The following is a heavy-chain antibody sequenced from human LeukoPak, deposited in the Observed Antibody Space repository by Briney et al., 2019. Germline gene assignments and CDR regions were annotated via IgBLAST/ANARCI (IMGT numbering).Heavy chain of an antibody. CDR2: ISAYNGNT. CDR3: ARDVYCSSTSCYKYYYYYGMDV. J-gene: IGHJ6*02. D-gene: IGHD2-2*02. V-gene: IGHV1-18*01. CDR1: GYTFTSYG. Sequence: ASVKVSCKASGYTFTSYGISWVRQAPGQGPEWMGWISAYNGNTNYAQKLQGRVTMTTDTSTSTAYMELRSLRSDDTAVYYCARDVYCSSTSCYKYYYYYGMDVWGQGTTVTVSS.